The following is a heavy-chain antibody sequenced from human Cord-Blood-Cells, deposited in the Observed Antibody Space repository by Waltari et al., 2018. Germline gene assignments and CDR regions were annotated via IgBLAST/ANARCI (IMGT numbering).Heavy chain of an antibody. V-gene: IGHV3-33*01. CDR2: IWYAGSNK. CDR1: GFNFSSFG. CDR3: ARAEYWYFDL. Sequence: QVQLVESGGGVVQPGRSLRLSCAASGFNFSSFGMHWVRQAPGKGRGWVAVIWYAGSNKYYADSVKGRFTISRDNSKNTLYLQMNSLRAEDTAVYYCARAEYWYFDLWGRGTLVTVSS. J-gene: IGHJ2*01.